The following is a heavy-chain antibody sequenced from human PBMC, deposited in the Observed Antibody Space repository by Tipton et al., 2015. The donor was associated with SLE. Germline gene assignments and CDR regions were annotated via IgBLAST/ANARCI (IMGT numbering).Heavy chain of an antibody. CDR3: ARYLSEVDTAPFDY. CDR2: IYHSGST. D-gene: IGHD5-18*01. CDR1: GYSISSGYY. V-gene: IGHV4-38-2*01. J-gene: IGHJ4*02. Sequence: TLSLTCAVSGYSISSGYYWGWIRQPPGKGLEWIGSIYHSGSTYYNPSLKSRVTMSIDTSRNEVFLRLTSVTAADTAVYYCARYLSEVDTAPFDYWGQGTLVTVSS.